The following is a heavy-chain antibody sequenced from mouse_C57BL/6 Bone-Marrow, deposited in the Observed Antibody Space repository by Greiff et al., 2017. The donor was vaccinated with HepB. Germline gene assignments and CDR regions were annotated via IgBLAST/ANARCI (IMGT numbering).Heavy chain of an antibody. CDR2: IYPGSGNT. J-gene: IGHJ4*01. V-gene: IGHV1-76*01. CDR1: GYTFTDYY. D-gene: IGHD3-2*02. Sequence: VQLVESGAELVRTGASVKLSCKASGYTFTDYYINWVKQRPGQGLEWIARIYPGSGNTYYNEKFKGKATLTAEKSSSTAYMQLSSLTSEDSAVYFCARSGVDYWGQGTSVTVSS. CDR3: ARSGVDY.